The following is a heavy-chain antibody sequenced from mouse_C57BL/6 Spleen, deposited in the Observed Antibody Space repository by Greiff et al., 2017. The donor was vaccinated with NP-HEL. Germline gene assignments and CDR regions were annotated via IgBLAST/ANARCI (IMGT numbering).Heavy chain of an antibody. D-gene: IGHD1-1*01. Sequence: VQLQQSGAELVRPGASVTLSCKASGYTFTDYEMHWVKQTPVHGLEWIGAIDPETGGTAYNQKFKGKAILTADKSSSTAYMELRSLTSEDSAVYYCTRSLITTVVETGFADWGQGTLVTVSA. CDR2: IDPETGGT. CDR1: GYTFTDYE. J-gene: IGHJ3*01. V-gene: IGHV1-15*01. CDR3: TRSLITTVVETGFAD.